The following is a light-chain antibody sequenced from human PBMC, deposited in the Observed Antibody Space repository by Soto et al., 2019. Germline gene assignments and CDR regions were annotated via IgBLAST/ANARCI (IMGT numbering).Light chain of an antibody. CDR2: EDN. Sequence: QSVLTQPHSVSAAPGQKVTISCSGSSSNIGKNYVSWYQQVPGTAPKLVIYEDNKRRSGIPDRFSGSKSGTSATLGITGLQTGDEADYYCGTWDSSLSVFVFGTGTKLTVL. V-gene: IGLV1-51*02. CDR3: GTWDSSLSVFV. CDR1: SSNIGKNY. J-gene: IGLJ1*01.